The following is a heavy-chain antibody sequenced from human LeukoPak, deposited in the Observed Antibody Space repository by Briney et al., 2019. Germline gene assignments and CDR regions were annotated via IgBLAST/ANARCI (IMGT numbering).Heavy chain of an antibody. Sequence: PGGSLRLSCAASGFTFSSYGMHWVRQAPGKGLEWVAFIRYDGSNKYYADSVKGRFTISRDNSKNTLYLQMNSLRAEDTAVYYCAKDLQFLYYDSSGYLDYWGQGTLVTVSS. CDR2: IRYDGSNK. D-gene: IGHD3-22*01. J-gene: IGHJ4*02. CDR1: GFTFSSYG. CDR3: AKDLQFLYYDSSGYLDY. V-gene: IGHV3-30*02.